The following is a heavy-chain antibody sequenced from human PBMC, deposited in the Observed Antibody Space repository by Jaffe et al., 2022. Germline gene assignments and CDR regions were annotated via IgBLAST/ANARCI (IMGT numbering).Heavy chain of an antibody. Sequence: EVLLVESGGGLVQPRGSLRLSCAASGFTFSNYEMNWVRQAPGKGLEWVSYISSSGSTIYYADSVKGRFTISRDNAKNSLYLQMYSLRAEDTAVYYCARDPSTTPVNWGQGTLVTVSS. CDR1: GFTFSNYE. J-gene: IGHJ3*01. V-gene: IGHV3-48*03. CDR2: ISSSGSTI. CDR3: ARDPSTTPVN. D-gene: IGHD4-17*01.